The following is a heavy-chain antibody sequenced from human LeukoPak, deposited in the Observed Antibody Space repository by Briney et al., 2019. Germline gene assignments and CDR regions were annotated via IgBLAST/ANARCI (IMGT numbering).Heavy chain of an antibody. J-gene: IGHJ3*01. V-gene: IGHV4-59*01. CDR3: ARERSASPALDV. Sequence: SETLSLTCSVSGGSIGTFYWHRIRQSPGKGLEWIGYIYHDGRTIYNPSLKSRVTMTVDTAKNQLSLSLRSVDAADAAVYYCARERSASPALDVWGQGTRVTVSS. CDR1: GGSIGTFY. CDR2: IYHDGRT.